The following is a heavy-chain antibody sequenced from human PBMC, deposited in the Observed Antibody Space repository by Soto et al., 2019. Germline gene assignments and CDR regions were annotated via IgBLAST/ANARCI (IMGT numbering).Heavy chain of an antibody. V-gene: IGHV3-21*01. CDR2: ITSNSIYI. CDR1: GFPFSNFD. Sequence: GGFLRLSCAASGFPFSNFDMNWVRQAPGKGLEWVSSITSNSIYIYYADSVKGRFTVSRDNAKNSLYLQMDSLRAEDTAGYYCARDLSGGNYYYHGLDVWGQGTTVTVSS. CDR3: ARDLSGGNYYYHGLDV. D-gene: IGHD1-1*01. J-gene: IGHJ6*02.